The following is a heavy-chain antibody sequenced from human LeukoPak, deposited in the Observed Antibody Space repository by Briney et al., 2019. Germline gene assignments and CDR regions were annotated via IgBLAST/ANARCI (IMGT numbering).Heavy chain of an antibody. CDR3: AKDKRGYSYGYFDP. CDR1: RFTFSSYE. Sequence: GGSLRLSCAASRFTFSSYEMNWVRQVPGKGLEWVSYISSSGSTIYYADSVKGRFTISRDNAKNSLYLQMNSLRAEDTALYYCAKDKRGYSYGYFDPWGQGTLVTVSS. D-gene: IGHD5-18*01. J-gene: IGHJ5*02. V-gene: IGHV3-48*03. CDR2: ISSSGSTI.